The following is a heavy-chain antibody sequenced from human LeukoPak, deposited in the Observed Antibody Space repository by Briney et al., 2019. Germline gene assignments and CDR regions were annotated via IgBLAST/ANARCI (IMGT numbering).Heavy chain of an antibody. J-gene: IGHJ4*02. CDR2: ISYDGSNK. CDR3: ARERTYYFDY. V-gene: IGHV3-30*04. Sequence: GGSLRLSCAAPGFTFSSYAMHWVRQAPGKGPEWVAVISYDGSNKYYADSVKGRFTISRDNSKNTLYLQMNSLRAEDTAVYYCARERTYYFDYWGQGTLVTVSS. CDR1: GFTFSSYA.